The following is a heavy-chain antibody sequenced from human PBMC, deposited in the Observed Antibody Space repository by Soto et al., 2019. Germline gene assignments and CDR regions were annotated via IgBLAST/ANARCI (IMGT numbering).Heavy chain of an antibody. V-gene: IGHV3-33*01. Sequence: QVQLVESGGGVVQPGRSLRLSCAASGFSFSSYGMHWVRQAPGMGLEWVAVIWYDGSDERYADSVKGRFTVSRDNSKRTLDLQMDSLRAEATAVYYCAIGCSGGSCYYQPMDYWGQGTLVTVSS. CDR1: GFSFSSYG. D-gene: IGHD2-15*01. J-gene: IGHJ4*02. CDR2: IWYDGSDE. CDR3: AIGCSGGSCYYQPMDY.